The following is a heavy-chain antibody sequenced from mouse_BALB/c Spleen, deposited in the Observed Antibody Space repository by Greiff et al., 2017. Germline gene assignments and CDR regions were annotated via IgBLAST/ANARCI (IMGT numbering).Heavy chain of an antibody. CDR2: IDPANGNT. Sequence: VQLQQSGAELVKPGASVKLSCTASGFNIKDTYMHWVKQRPEQGLEWIGRIDPANGNTKYDPKFQGKATITADTSSNTAYLQLSSLTSEDTAVYYCARKGYYGYDGYAMDYWGQGTSVTVSS. D-gene: IGHD2-2*01. CDR1: GFNIKDTY. CDR3: ARKGYYGYDGYAMDY. V-gene: IGHV14-3*02. J-gene: IGHJ4*01.